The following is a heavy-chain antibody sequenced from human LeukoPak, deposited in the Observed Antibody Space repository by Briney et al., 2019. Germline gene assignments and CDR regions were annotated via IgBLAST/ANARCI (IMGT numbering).Heavy chain of an antibody. Sequence: ASVKVSCKASGYTFTGYYMHWVRQAPGQGLEWMGWINPNSGGTNYAQKFQGRVTMTRDTSISTAYMELSRLRSDDTAVYYCAREYSGYGYEGDYWGQGTLVTVSS. CDR2: INPNSGGT. CDR1: GYTFTGYY. J-gene: IGHJ4*02. V-gene: IGHV1-2*02. CDR3: AREYSGYGYEGDY. D-gene: IGHD5-12*01.